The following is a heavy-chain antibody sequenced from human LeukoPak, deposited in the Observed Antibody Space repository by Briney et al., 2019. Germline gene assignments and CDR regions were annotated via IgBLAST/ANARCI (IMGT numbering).Heavy chain of an antibody. Sequence: SETLSLTCTVSGGSIGSYYWSWIRQPPGKGLEWIGYIYYSGSTNYNPSLKSRVTISVDTSKNQFSLKLSSVTAADTAVYYCARVRGKNGQWLVYFDYWGQGTLVTVSS. V-gene: IGHV4-59*01. D-gene: IGHD6-19*01. CDR2: IYYSGST. CDR1: GGSIGSYY. J-gene: IGHJ4*02. CDR3: ARVRGKNGQWLVYFDY.